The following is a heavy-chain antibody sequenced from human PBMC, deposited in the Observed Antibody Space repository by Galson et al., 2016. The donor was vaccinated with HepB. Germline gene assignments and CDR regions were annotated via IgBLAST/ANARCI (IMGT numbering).Heavy chain of an antibody. V-gene: IGHV2-70*04. CDR2: IDWDDDK. J-gene: IGHJ4*02. Sequence: PALVKPTQTLTLTCTFSEFSLSARGMRVSWIRQPPGKALEWLARIDWDDDKFYSTSLKTRLTVSKDTSKKQVVLTMTNMDPVDTATYYCARLFTGYFDYWGQGTLVTVSS. CDR3: ARLFTGYFDY. D-gene: IGHD3-10*01. CDR1: EFSLSARGMR.